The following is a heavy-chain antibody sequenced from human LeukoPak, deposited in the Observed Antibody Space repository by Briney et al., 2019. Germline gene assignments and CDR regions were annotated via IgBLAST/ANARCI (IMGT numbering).Heavy chain of an antibody. V-gene: IGHV1-2*02. D-gene: IGHD3-22*01. CDR3: ARDGDYYDSSGYTDY. CDR2: INPNSGGT. Sequence: ASVKVSCKASGYTFTGYYMHWVRQAPGQGLEWMGWINPNSGGTNYAQKFQGRVTMTRDTSISTAYMELSRLRSDDTAVYYCARDGDYYDSSGYTDYWGQGTLVTVSS. CDR1: GYTFTGYY. J-gene: IGHJ4*02.